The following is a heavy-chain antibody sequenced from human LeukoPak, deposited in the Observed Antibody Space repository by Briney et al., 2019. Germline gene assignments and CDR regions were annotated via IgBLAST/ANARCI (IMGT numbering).Heavy chain of an antibody. CDR1: GGSISSYY. D-gene: IGHD4-17*01. J-gene: IGHJ6*03. CDR2: IYTSGST. V-gene: IGHV4-4*07. Sequence: SETLSLTCTVSGGSISSYYWSWIRQPAGKGLDWIGRIYTSGSTNYNPSLKSRVTMSVDTSKNQFSLKLSSVTAADTAVYYCAGAVMTTSYYYYMDVWGKGTTVTVSS. CDR3: AGAVMTTSYYYYMDV.